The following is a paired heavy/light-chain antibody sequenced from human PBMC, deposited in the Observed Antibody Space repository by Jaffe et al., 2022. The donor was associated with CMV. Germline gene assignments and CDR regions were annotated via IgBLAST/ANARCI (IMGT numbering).Light chain of an antibody. Sequence: QSALTQPPSASGSPGQSVTISCTGTSSDVGGYNYVSWYQQHPGKAPKLMIYEVSKRPSGVPDRFSGSKSGNTASLTVSGLQAEDEADYYCNSYAGSNTYVVFGGGTKLTVL. CDR3: NSYAGSNTYVV. V-gene: IGLV2-8*01. J-gene: IGLJ2*01. CDR1: SSDVGGYNY. CDR2: EVS.
Heavy chain of an antibody. V-gene: IGHV3-66*01. CDR1: GITVSSNF. Sequence: EVQLVESGGGLVQPGGSLRLSCAASGITVSSNFMSWVRQAPGKGLEYVSVIYSGGDTHYADSVKGRFTISRDSSKNTLYLQMNSLRAEDTAVYYCARRVDFAFDIWGQGTMVTVSS. J-gene: IGHJ3*02. CDR3: ARRVDFAFDI. CDR2: IYSGGDT. D-gene: IGHD2-21*01.